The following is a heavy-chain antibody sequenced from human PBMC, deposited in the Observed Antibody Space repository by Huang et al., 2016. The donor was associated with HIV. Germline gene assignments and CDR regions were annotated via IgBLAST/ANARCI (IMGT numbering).Heavy chain of an antibody. V-gene: IGHV1-24*01. D-gene: IGHD3-9*01. J-gene: IGHJ4*02. CDR2: FDTEIGET. CDR3: ATGFDVFFDF. CDR1: EYTLTELS. Sequence: QVQLVQSRAEVKKPGASVKVSCKVSEYTLTELSIHWVRQPPGKGLEWMGGFDTEIGETIYAQRVQGRVTMTEDTSTETAFMELSGLRPEDTAVYYCATGFDVFFDFWGQGTLVTVSS.